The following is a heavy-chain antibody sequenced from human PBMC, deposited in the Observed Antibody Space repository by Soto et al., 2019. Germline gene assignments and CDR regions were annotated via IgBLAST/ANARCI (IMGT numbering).Heavy chain of an antibody. CDR1: GFTFSSYA. D-gene: IGHD3-16*01. CDR2: ISGSGGST. V-gene: IGHV3-23*01. J-gene: IGHJ5*02. CDR3: AKSLWGSPYTPNCWFDH. Sequence: PGGSLRLSCAASGFTFSSYAMSWVRQAPGKGLEWVSAISGSGGSTYYADSVKGRFTISRDNSKNTLYLQMNSLRAEDTAVYYCAKSLWGSPYTPNCWFDHCGHGTLVTVSP.